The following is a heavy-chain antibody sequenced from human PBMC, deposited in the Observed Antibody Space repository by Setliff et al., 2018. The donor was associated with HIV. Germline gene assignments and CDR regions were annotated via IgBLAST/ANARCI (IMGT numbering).Heavy chain of an antibody. CDR1: DGYISDGDYY. CDR2: SYYSGSA. CDR3: ARWTYYHASGSYRGKFDY. D-gene: IGHD3-10*01. J-gene: IGHJ4*02. Sequence: SETLSLTCTVSDGYISDGDYYWTWIRQPPGKGLEWIGHSYYSGSAHYNASLKSRVTMSVDMSNNQFSLKLRSVTAADTAVYYCARWTYYHASGSYRGKFDYWGQGMLVTVSS. V-gene: IGHV4-30-4*08.